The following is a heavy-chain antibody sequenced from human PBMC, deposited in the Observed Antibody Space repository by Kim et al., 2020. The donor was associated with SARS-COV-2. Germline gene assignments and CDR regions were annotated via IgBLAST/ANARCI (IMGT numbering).Heavy chain of an antibody. D-gene: IGHD3-10*01. CDR1: GFTFSDYY. CDR2: ISSSGSTI. J-gene: IGHJ6*02. Sequence: GGSLRLSCAASGFTFSDYYMSWIHQAPGKGLEWVSYISSSGSTIYYADSVKGRFTISRDNAKNSLYLQMNSLRAEDTAVYYCAREVVRGVTHYYYGMDVWGQGTPVTVSS. V-gene: IGHV3-11*01. CDR3: AREVVRGVTHYYYGMDV.